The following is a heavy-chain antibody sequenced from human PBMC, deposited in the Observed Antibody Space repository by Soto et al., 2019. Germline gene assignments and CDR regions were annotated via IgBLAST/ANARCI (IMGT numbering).Heavy chain of an antibody. V-gene: IGHV1-45*02. D-gene: IGHD3-22*01. J-gene: IGHJ4*02. Sequence: QMQLVQSGAEVKKTGSSVKVSCKASGYTFTYRYLHWVRQAPGQALEWMGWNTPFNGNTNYAQKFQDRVTITRDRSMSTAYMELSSLRSEDTAMYYCAIGGYYALDYWGQGTLVTVSS. CDR1: GYTFTYRY. CDR3: AIGGYYALDY. CDR2: NTPFNGNT.